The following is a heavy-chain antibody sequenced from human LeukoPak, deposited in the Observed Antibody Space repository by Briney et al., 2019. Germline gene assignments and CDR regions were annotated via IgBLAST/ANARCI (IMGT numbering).Heavy chain of an antibody. J-gene: IGHJ6*04. CDR1: GYTFSAYG. Sequence: ASVKVSCKASGYTFSAYGINWVRLAPGQGLEWMASINPHKGDTVYAQKFQGRVTMTTDTSTSTAYMHLRSLRSDDTAIYYCARRKYGADYTGRDVWGKGPPVTVSS. V-gene: IGHV1-18*01. CDR3: ARRKYGADYTGRDV. D-gene: IGHD4/OR15-4a*01. CDR2: INPHKGDT.